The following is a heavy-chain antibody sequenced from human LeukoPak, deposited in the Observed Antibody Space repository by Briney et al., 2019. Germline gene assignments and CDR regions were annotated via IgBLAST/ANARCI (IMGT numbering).Heavy chain of an antibody. Sequence: PSETLSLTCAVYGGSFSGYYWSWIRQPPGKGLEWIGEINHSGSTNYNPSLKSRVTISVDTSKNQFSLKLSSVTAADTDVYYCARGKQWLIYYFDYWGQGTLVTVSS. J-gene: IGHJ4*02. V-gene: IGHV4-34*01. CDR3: ARGKQWLIYYFDY. D-gene: IGHD6-19*01. CDR2: INHSGST. CDR1: GGSFSGYY.